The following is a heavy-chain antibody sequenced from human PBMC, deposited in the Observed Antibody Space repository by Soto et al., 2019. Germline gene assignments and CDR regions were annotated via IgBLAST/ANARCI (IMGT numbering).Heavy chain of an antibody. Sequence: PSETLSLTCAVYGGSFSGYYWSWIRQPPGKGLEWIGEINHSGSTNYNPSLKSRVTISVDTSKNQFSLKLSSVTAADTAVYYCARRRAAARRDYYGMDVWGQGTTVTVS. J-gene: IGHJ6*02. CDR2: INHSGST. CDR3: ARRRAAARRDYYGMDV. D-gene: IGHD6-13*01. CDR1: GGSFSGYY. V-gene: IGHV4-34*01.